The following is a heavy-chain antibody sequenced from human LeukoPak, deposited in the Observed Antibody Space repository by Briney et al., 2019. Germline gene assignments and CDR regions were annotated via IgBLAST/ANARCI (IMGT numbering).Heavy chain of an antibody. CDR2: LYSGGAT. CDR3: AKGDSEVDY. Sequence: GGSLRLSCAASGFTVSSDYMSWVRQAPGKELQWVSILYSGGATYYADSVKGRFTISRDNSKNTLYLQMSSLRAEDTAVYYCAKGDSEVDYWGQGTLVTVSS. J-gene: IGHJ4*02. D-gene: IGHD2-15*01. CDR1: GFTVSSDY. V-gene: IGHV3-53*05.